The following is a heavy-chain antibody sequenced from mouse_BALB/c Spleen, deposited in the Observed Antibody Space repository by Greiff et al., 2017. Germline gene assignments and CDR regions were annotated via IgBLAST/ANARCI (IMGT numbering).Heavy chain of an antibody. CDR2: INSNGGST. V-gene: IGHV5-6-3*01. J-gene: IGHJ2*01. D-gene: IGHD2-2*01. CDR3: ARVTRARIYGYGFDD. CDR1: GFTFSSYG. Sequence: EVQVVESGGGLVQPGGSLKLSCAASGFTFSSYGMSWVRQTPDKRLELVATINSNGGSTYYPDSVKGRFTISRDNAKNTLYLQMSSLKSEDTAMYYCARVTRARIYGYGFDDWGQGTTLTVSS.